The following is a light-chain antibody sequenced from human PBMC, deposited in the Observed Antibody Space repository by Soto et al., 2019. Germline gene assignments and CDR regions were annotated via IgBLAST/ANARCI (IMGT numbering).Light chain of an antibody. Sequence: QSALTQPPSASGSPGQSVTISCTGTSSDVGGYNYVSWYQQHPGKAPKLMIYDVSERPSGVPDRFSGSKSGNTASLTVSGLLAEDDADYYCSSYAGSNNVVFGTGTKVTVL. CDR2: DVS. CDR3: SSYAGSNNVV. V-gene: IGLV2-8*01. J-gene: IGLJ1*01. CDR1: SSDVGGYNY.